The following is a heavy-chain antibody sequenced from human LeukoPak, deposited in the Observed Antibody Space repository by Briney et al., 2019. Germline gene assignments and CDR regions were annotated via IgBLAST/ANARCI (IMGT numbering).Heavy chain of an antibody. D-gene: IGHD2-15*01. J-gene: IGHJ4*02. CDR1: GGTFSSYA. V-gene: IGHV1-69*04. CDR2: IIPILGIA. Sequence: SAKVSCKASGGTFSSYAISWVRQAPGQGLEWMGRIIPILGIANYAQKFQGRVTITADKSTSTAYMELSSLRSEDTAVYYCASPAQTRVVVAAIYDYWGQGTLVTVSS. CDR3: ASPAQTRVVVAAIYDY.